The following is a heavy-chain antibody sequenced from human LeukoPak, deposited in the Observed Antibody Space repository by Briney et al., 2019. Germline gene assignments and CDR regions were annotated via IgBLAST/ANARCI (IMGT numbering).Heavy chain of an antibody. CDR1: GGSINSYY. CDR3: ARGGKATVVTM. V-gene: IGHV4-4*07. Sequence: PSETLSLTCTVSGGSINSYYWSWIRQPAGKGLERIGRIYSSGSTNYNPSLKSRVSMSVDTSKNQFSLKLTSVTAADTAVYYCARGGKATVVTMWGQGILVTVPS. CDR2: IYSSGST. J-gene: IGHJ4*02. D-gene: IGHD4-23*01.